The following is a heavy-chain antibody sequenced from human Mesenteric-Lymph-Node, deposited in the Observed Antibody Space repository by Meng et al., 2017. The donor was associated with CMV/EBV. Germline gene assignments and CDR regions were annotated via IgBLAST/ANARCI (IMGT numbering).Heavy chain of an antibody. J-gene: IGHJ4*02. CDR2: ISAYNGNT. V-gene: IGHV1-18*01. CDR1: GYTFTSYG. CDR3: ARDGSGSFLLVYYFDY. D-gene: IGHD1-26*01. Sequence: ASVKVSCKASGYTFTSYGISWVRQAPGQGLEWMGWISAYNGNTNYAQKFQGRVTITADKSTNTAYMELSSLRSEDTAVYFCARDGSGSFLLVYYFDYWGQGTLVTVSS.